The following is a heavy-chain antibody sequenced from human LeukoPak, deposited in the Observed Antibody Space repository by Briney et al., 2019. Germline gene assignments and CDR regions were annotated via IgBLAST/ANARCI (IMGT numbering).Heavy chain of an antibody. CDR3: ARVTMVRGVVIHWFDP. D-gene: IGHD3-10*01. J-gene: IGHJ5*02. Sequence: SVKVSCKASGGTFSSYAISWVRQAPGQGLEWMGGIIPIFGTANYAQKFQGRVMITADESTSTAYMELSSLRSEDTAVYYCARVTMVRGVVIHWFDPWGQGTLVTVSS. V-gene: IGHV1-69*01. CDR2: IIPIFGTA. CDR1: GGTFSSYA.